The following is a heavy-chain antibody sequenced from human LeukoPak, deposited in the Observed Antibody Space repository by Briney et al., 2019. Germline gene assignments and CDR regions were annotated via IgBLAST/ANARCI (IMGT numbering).Heavy chain of an antibody. D-gene: IGHD2-21*01. CDR1: GGTFSSYA. CDR3: ARDGAYCGGDCYRFDY. V-gene: IGHV1-69*01. Sequence: GSSVKVSCKASGGTFSSYAVSWVRQAPGQGLEWMGGIIPIFGTTNYAQKFQGRVTITADESTSTAYMELSSLRSEDTAVYYCARDGAYCGGDCYRFDYWGQGTLVTVSS. J-gene: IGHJ4*02. CDR2: IIPIFGTT.